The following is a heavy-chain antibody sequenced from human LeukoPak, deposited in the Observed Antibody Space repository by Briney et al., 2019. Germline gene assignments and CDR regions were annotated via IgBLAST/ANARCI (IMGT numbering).Heavy chain of an antibody. J-gene: IGHJ4*02. CDR3: ARDEPVRGAFDY. CDR1: GGSISSYY. V-gene: IGHV4-4*07. Sequence: SETLSLTCTVSGGSISSYYWSWIRQPAGKGLEWIGRIYTSGSTNYNPSLKSRVTMSVDTPKNQFSLKLSSVTAADTAVYYCARDEPVRGAFDYWGQGTLVTVSS. D-gene: IGHD3-10*02. CDR2: IYTSGST.